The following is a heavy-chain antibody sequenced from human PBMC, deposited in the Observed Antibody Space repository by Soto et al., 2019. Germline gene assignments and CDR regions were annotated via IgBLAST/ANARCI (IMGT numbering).Heavy chain of an antibody. J-gene: IGHJ5*02. D-gene: IGHD1-26*01. CDR2: INHSGST. V-gene: IGHV4-34*01. CDR1: GGSFSGYY. CDR3: ATQEVGGSYVYTFDP. Sequence: SETLSLTCAVYGGSFSGYYWSWIRQPPGKGLEWIGEINHSGSTNYNPSLKSRVTISVDTSKNQFSLRLSSVTAADTAVYYCATQEVGGSYVYTFDPWGQGTLVTVSS.